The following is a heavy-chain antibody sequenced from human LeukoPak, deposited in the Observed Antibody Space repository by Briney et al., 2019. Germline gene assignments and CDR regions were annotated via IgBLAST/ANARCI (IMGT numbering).Heavy chain of an antibody. D-gene: IGHD3-22*01. CDR1: GFTFSSYA. CDR2: ISGSGGST. V-gene: IGHV3-23*01. J-gene: IGHJ4*02. Sequence: PGGSLRLSCAASGFTFSSYAMSWVRQAPGKGLEWVSAISGSGGSTYYADSVKGRFTISRDNSKNTLYLQMNSLRAEDTAVYYSAKATWDYYDSSGYYYFDYWGQGTLVTVSS. CDR3: AKATWDYYDSSGYYYFDY.